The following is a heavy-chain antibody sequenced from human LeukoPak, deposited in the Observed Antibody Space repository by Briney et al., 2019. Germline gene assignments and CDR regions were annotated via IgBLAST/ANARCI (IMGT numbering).Heavy chain of an antibody. CDR1: GDTSTDTY. V-gene: IGHV5-51*01. D-gene: IGHD1-7*01. J-gene: IGHJ4*02. CDR3: ARLLHGNSLDY. Sequence: GESLKISCKGSGDTSTDTYIAWVRQVAGKGLEWMGIIYHDGSDTRYSPSFEGQVTISVDHSIRTAYLQWTSLKTSDTAMYYCARLLHGNSLDYWGQGALVTVSS. CDR2: IYHDGSDT.